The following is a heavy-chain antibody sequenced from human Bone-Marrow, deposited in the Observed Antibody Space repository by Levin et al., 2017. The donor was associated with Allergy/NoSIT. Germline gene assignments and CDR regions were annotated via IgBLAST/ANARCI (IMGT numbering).Heavy chain of an antibody. Sequence: PSQTLSLTCAVYGGSFSGYYWSWIRQPPGKGLEWIGEINHSGSTNYNPSLKSRVTISVDTSKNQFSLKLSSVTAADTAVYYCARGHRDIVVVVAATPAPDFDYWGQGTLVTVSS. CDR1: GGSFSGYY. D-gene: IGHD2-15*01. J-gene: IGHJ4*02. CDR2: INHSGST. V-gene: IGHV4-34*01. CDR3: ARGHRDIVVVVAATPAPDFDY.